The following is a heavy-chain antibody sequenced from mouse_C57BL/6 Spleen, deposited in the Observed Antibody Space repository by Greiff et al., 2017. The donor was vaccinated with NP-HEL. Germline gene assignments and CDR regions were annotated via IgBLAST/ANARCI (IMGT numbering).Heavy chain of an antibody. J-gene: IGHJ4*01. CDR3: ARYYYGSYAMDY. CDR2: IYPGSGST. D-gene: IGHD1-2*01. Sequence: QVQLQQPGAELVKPGASVKMSCKASGYTFTSYWITWVKQRPGQGLEWIGDIYPGSGSTNSNEKFKSKATLTVDTSSSTAYMQLSSLTSEDSAVYYCARYYYGSYAMDYWGQGTSVTVSS. V-gene: IGHV1-55*01. CDR1: GYTFTSYW.